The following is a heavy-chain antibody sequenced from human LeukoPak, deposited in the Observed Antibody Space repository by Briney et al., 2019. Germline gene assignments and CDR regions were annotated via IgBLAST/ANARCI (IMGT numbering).Heavy chain of an antibody. CDR1: GFTFSSYA. J-gene: IGHJ1*01. CDR2: ISGSGGST. CDR3: AKAHYYYGSGSIDFQH. D-gene: IGHD3-10*01. Sequence: GGSLRLSCAASGFTFSSYAMSWVRQAPGKGLEWVSAISGSGGSTYYADSVKGRFTISRDNSKNTLYLQMNSLRAEDTAVYYCAKAHYYYGSGSIDFQHWGQGTLVTVSS. V-gene: IGHV3-23*01.